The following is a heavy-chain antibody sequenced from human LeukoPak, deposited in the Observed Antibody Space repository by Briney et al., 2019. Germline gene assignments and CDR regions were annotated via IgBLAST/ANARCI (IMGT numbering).Heavy chain of an antibody. Sequence: SGGSLRLSCAASGFTFSSYAMSWVRQAPGKGLERVSAISGSGGSTYYADSVKGRFTISRDNSKNTLYLQMNSLRAEDTAVYYCAKGTTMIVVAPVVYWGQGTLVTVSS. J-gene: IGHJ4*02. CDR1: GFTFSSYA. D-gene: IGHD3-22*01. CDR2: ISGSGGST. V-gene: IGHV3-23*01. CDR3: AKGTTMIVVAPVVY.